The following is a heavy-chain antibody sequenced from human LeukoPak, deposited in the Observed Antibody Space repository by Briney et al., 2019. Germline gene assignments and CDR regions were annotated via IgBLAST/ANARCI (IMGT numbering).Heavy chain of an antibody. CDR2: IIPIFGTA. J-gene: IGHJ5*02. Sequence: GSSVKVSCKASGGTFGSYAISWVRQAPGQGLEWMGGIIPIFGTANYAQKFQGRVTITTDESTSTAYMELSSLRSEDTAVYYCARGHGGGPNGGGWFDPWGQGTLVTVSS. CDR1: GGTFGSYA. D-gene: IGHD4-23*01. CDR3: ARGHGGGPNGGGWFDP. V-gene: IGHV1-69*05.